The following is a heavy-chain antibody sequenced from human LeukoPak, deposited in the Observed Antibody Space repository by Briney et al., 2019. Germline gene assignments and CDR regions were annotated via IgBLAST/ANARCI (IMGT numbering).Heavy chain of an antibody. Sequence: ASVKVSCKASAYTFTSNGISSLRQAPGQGLGWMGWISAYNGNTNYAQKLQGRVPMTTDTSTSTAYMELRSLRSDDTAVYYCARLEGAVAGFFYWGQGTLVTVSS. J-gene: IGHJ4*02. CDR1: AYTFTSNG. V-gene: IGHV1-18*01. CDR2: ISAYNGNT. D-gene: IGHD6-19*01. CDR3: ARLEGAVAGFFY.